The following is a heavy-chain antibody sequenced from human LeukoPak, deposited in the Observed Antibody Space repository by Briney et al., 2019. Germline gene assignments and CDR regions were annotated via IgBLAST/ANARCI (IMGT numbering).Heavy chain of an antibody. V-gene: IGHV1-2*02. J-gene: IGHJ4*02. D-gene: IGHD6-13*01. Sequence: GASVKVSCKASGYSFTGYYMHWVRQAPGQGLEWMGWINPHSGDTGYAQKFQGRVTMALDMSSTTTYMELTRLRSDDTAFYYCARWDGYSSSPDYWGQGSLVTVSS. CDR2: INPHSGDT. CDR1: GYSFTGYY. CDR3: ARWDGYSSSPDY.